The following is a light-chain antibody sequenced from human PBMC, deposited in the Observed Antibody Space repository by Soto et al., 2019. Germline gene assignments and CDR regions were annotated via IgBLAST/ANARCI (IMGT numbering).Light chain of an antibody. CDR3: QQYNSAPFT. V-gene: IGKV1-27*01. CDR1: QGISNY. J-gene: IGKJ3*01. CDR2: AAS. Sequence: DIQMTQSPSSLSASVGDRVTLTCRASQGISNYLAWYQQKPGKVPKLLIYAASTLPSGFPSRFSGSGSGTDFTLTISSLQPEDVATYYCQQYNSAPFTFGHGTKVDIK.